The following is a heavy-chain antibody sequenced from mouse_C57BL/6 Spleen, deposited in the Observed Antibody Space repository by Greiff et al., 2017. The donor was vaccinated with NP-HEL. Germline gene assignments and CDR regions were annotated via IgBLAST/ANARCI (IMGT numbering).Heavy chain of an antibody. CDR2: ISSGSSTI. Sequence: EVQRVESGGGLVKPGGSLKLSCAASGFTFSDHGMHWVRQAPEKGLEWVAYISSGSSTIYYADTVKGRFTISRDNAKNTLFLQMTSLRSEDTAMYYCVITRGYFDVWGTGTTVTVSS. CDR3: VITRGYFDV. V-gene: IGHV5-17*01. CDR1: GFTFSDHG. J-gene: IGHJ1*03. D-gene: IGHD1-1*01.